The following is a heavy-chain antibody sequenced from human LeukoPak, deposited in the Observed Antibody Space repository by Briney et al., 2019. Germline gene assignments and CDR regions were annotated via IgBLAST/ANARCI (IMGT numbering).Heavy chain of an antibody. CDR1: GFTFSSYA. D-gene: IGHD3-10*01. CDR3: AKDRRAGSYDY. V-gene: IGHV3-30*02. J-gene: IGHJ4*02. Sequence: PGGSLRLSCAASGFTFSSYAMHWVRQAPGKGLEWVAFIRYDGDTKYYADSVKGRFTISRDNSKNTLYLQMNSLRAEDTAVYYCAKDRRAGSYDYWGQGTLVTVSS. CDR2: IRYDGDTK.